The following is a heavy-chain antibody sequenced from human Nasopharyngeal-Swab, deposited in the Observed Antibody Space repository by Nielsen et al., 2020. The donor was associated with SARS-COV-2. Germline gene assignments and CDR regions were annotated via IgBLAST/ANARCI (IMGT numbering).Heavy chain of an antibody. CDR2: IRSKAYGGTT. J-gene: IGHJ6*02. V-gene: IGHV3-49*04. D-gene: IGHD3-22*01. Sequence: GESLKISCTASGFTFGDYAMSWVRQAPGKGLEWVGFIRSKAYGGTTEYAASVKGRFTISRDDSKSITYLQMNSLKTEDTAVYYCTRATSGSYYYDRSGIYYYGMDVWGQGTTVTVSS. CDR3: TRATSGSYYYDRSGIYYYGMDV. CDR1: GFTFGDYA.